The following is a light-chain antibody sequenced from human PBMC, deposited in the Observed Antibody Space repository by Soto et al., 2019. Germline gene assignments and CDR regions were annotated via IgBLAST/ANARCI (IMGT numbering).Light chain of an antibody. V-gene: IGKV3-20*01. CDR3: QQYGSSPRT. J-gene: IGKJ1*01. CDR1: QSVTSNY. Sequence: EIVLTQSPGTLSLSPGERATLSCRASQSVTSNYLAWYQQRPGQAPWLLIYGASNRATGIPDRFSGSVSVTDFTLPISRLEPEDFAVYYCQQYGSSPRTFGQGTKVEIK. CDR2: GAS.